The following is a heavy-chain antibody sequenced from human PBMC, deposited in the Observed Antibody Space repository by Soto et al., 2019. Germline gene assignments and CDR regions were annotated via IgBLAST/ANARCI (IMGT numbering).Heavy chain of an antibody. CDR1: GFTFSSYS. CDR2: ISSSSYI. Sequence: GGSLRLSCAASGFTFSSYSMNWVRQAPGKGLEWVSSISSSSYIYYADSVKGRFTISRDNAKNSLYLQMNSLRAEDTAVYYCARGGSGSYLYYYYYGMDVWGQGTTVTVSS. D-gene: IGHD1-26*01. CDR3: ARGGSGSYLYYYYYGMDV. V-gene: IGHV3-21*01. J-gene: IGHJ6*02.